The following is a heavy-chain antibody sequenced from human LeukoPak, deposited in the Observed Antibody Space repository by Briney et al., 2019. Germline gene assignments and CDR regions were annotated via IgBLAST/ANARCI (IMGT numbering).Heavy chain of an antibody. J-gene: IGHJ4*02. D-gene: IGHD2-15*01. CDR2: ISGIGNAI. Sequence: GGSLRLSCAASGFTFTNYAMSWVRQAPGKGLEWVSAISGIGNAIFYADSVKGRFTISRDSSKNTLSLQMSSLRAEDTAVYYCARHLATSGSCPLDYWGPGTLVTVTS. CDR1: GFTFTNYA. V-gene: IGHV3-23*01. CDR3: ARHLATSGSCPLDY.